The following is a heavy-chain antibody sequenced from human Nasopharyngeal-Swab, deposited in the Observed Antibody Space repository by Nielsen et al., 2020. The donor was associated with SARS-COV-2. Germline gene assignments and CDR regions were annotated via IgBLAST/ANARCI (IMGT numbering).Heavy chain of an antibody. J-gene: IGHJ4*02. CDR1: GFTFSNAW. D-gene: IGHD3-10*01. CDR2: IKSKTDGGTT. CDR3: TTRRLWFGELLMSDY. V-gene: IGHV3-15*01. Sequence: ESLKISCAASGFTFSNAWMSWVRQAPGKGLKWVGRIKSKTDGGTTDYAAPVKGRFTISRDDSKNTLYLQMNSLKTEDTAVYYCTTRRLWFGELLMSDYWGQGTLVTVSS.